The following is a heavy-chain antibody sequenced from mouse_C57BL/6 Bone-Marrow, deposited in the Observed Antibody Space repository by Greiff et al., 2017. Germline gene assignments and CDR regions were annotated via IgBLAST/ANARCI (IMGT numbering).Heavy chain of an antibody. CDR2: ITPDIGDT. Sequence: EVQLQQSGAELVRPGASVTLSCTASGFNIKDDYIHWVNQRREQGLEWIGGITPDIGDTEYASKFQGKATITSDTSSNPAYLQLSILTSEDTAVYYCSSLDGNYFDFWGQGTPLTVAS. D-gene: IGHD2-1*01. V-gene: IGHV14-4*01. CDR1: GFNIKDDY. CDR3: SSLDGNYFDF. J-gene: IGHJ2*01.